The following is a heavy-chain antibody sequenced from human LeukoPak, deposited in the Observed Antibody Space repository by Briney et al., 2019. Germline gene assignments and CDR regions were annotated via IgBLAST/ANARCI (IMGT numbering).Heavy chain of an antibody. V-gene: IGHV3-7*01. J-gene: IGHJ4*02. CDR2: IKQDGNDK. D-gene: IGHD3-10*01. Sequence: GGSLRLSCAASGFTFSNYWMSWVRQAPGKGLEWVANIKQDGNDKYYVDSVKGRFTISRDNAKNSLYLQMNSLRAEDPAVYYCARDSGSPLNPDYWGQGTLVTVSS. CDR3: ARDSGSPLNPDY. CDR1: GFTFSNYW.